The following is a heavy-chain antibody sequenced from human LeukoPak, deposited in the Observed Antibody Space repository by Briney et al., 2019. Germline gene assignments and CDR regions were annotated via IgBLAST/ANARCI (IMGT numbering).Heavy chain of an antibody. CDR3: AKVAMIVVVVDY. CDR1: GFTLSSYE. D-gene: IGHD3-22*01. V-gene: IGHV3-23*01. Sequence: PGGSLRLSCTVSGFTLSSYEMTWFRQAPGKGLEWVSSIGYSGGDTHYADSVKGRFTISRDNSKNTLYLQMNSLRAEDTAVYYCAKVAMIVVVVDYWGQGTLVTVSS. J-gene: IGHJ4*02. CDR2: IGYSGGDT.